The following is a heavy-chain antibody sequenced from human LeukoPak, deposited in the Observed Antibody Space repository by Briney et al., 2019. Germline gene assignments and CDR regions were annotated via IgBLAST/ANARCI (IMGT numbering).Heavy chain of an antibody. J-gene: IGHJ4*02. CDR3: ARGVAFGEFFY. D-gene: IGHD3-10*01. V-gene: IGHV4-59*01. Sequence: SETLSLTCTVSGGSISNYYWSRIRQPPGKGLEWIGYIYHDGSSNYNPSLKSRVTISLDTSKNRFSLKLSSVTAADTAVYYCARGVAFGEFFYWGQGTLVTVSS. CDR2: IYHDGSS. CDR1: GGSISNYY.